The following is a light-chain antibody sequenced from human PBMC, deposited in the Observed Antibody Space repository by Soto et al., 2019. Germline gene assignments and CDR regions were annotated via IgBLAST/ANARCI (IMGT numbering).Light chain of an antibody. CDR2: EVS. CDR3: SSYAGSTTV. J-gene: IGLJ2*01. Sequence: QSVLTQPPSASGSPGQSVTISCTGTSSDVGGYNYVSWYQQHPGKAPKLMIYEVSKRPSGVPDRFSGSKSGNTASLTVSGLQAEDEGDYYCSSYAGSTTVFGGGTKLTVL. CDR1: SSDVGGYNY. V-gene: IGLV2-8*01.